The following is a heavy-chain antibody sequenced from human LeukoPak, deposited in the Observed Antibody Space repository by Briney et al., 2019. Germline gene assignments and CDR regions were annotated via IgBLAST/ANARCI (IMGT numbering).Heavy chain of an antibody. CDR3: ARDVGLRSYNWNSDAFDI. CDR2: IYTSGST. V-gene: IGHV4-4*07. D-gene: IGHD1-20*01. Sequence: SETPSLTCTVSGGSISSYYWSWIRQPAGKGLEWIGRIYTSGSTNYNPSLKSRVTISVDASKNQFSLKLSSVTAADTAVYYCARDVGLRSYNWNSDAFDIWGQGTMVTVSS. CDR1: GGSISSYY. J-gene: IGHJ3*02.